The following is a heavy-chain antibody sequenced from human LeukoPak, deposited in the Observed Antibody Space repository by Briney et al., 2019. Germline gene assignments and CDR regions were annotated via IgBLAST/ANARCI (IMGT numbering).Heavy chain of an antibody. J-gene: IGHJ4*02. D-gene: IGHD3-16*02. CDR2: IIPIFGTA. CDR1: GYTFTSYY. CDR3: ARGPGGDYVWGSYRLIFDY. Sequence: ASVKVSCKASGYTFTSYYMHWVRQAPGQGLEWMGVIIPIFGTANYAQKFQGRVTITTDESTSTAYMELSSLRSEDTAVYYCARGPGGDYVWGSYRLIFDYWGQGTLVTVSS. V-gene: IGHV1-69*05.